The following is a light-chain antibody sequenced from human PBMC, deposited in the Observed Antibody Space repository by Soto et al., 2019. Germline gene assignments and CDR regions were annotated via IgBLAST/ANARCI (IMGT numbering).Light chain of an antibody. J-gene: IGKJ5*01. Sequence: EIVLTQSPATLSLSPGERATLSCMASQSVSSYLAWYQHKPGQAPRLLIYDASNRATGIPARFSGSGSGTDFTLTINSLEPEDFAVYYCQQRSNWPSITFGQGTRLEIK. CDR3: QQRSNWPSIT. CDR1: QSVSSY. CDR2: DAS. V-gene: IGKV3-11*01.